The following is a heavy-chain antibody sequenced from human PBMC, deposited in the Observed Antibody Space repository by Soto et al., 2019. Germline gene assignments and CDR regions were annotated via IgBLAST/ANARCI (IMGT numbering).Heavy chain of an antibody. V-gene: IGHV3-30*18. J-gene: IGHJ6*02. CDR2: ISYDGSNK. Sequence: GSLRLSCAASGFTFSSYGMHWVRQAPGKGLEWVAVISYDGSNKYYADSVKGRFTISRDNSKNTLYLQMNSLRAEDTAVYYCAKDTHNFDWLVYYYGMDVWGQGTTVTVSS. CDR1: GFTFSSYG. CDR3: AKDTHNFDWLVYYYGMDV. D-gene: IGHD3-9*01.